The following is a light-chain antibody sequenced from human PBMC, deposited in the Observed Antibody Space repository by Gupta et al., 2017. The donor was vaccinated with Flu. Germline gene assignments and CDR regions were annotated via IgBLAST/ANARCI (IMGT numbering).Light chain of an antibody. Sequence: SFVLTPPPSLSVAPGQPARIPCGGTHIGSKSVHWYQQKSGQAPVVVVFDDSDRHAGGPERFSGSNSGNTATLSISRVEAGDEAAYYCQLWEGGSDHPGVFGGGTQLSVL. CDR2: DDS. J-gene: IGLJ3*02. CDR1: HIGSKS. CDR3: QLWEGGSDHPGV. V-gene: IGLV3-21*02.